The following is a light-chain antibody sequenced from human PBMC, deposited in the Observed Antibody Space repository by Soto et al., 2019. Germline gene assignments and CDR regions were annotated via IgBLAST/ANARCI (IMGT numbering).Light chain of an antibody. CDR2: EVS. J-gene: IGLJ1*01. V-gene: IGLV2-14*03. CDR1: SSDVGAYDY. Sequence: QSALTQPASVSGSPGQSITISCTGTSSDVGAYDYVSWYQQHPDKAPKLMIYEVSYRPSGVSNRFSGSKSVNTATLTISGLQAEDEADDYCSSYTASSTRVFGTGTKLTVL. CDR3: SSYTASSTRV.